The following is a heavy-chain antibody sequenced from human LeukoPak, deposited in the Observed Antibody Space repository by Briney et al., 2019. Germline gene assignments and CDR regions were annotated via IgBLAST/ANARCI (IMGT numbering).Heavy chain of an antibody. D-gene: IGHD1-1*01. CDR3: ATHWRGR. V-gene: IGHV3-7*03. Sequence: GGSLRLSCTASGFSLSGYWMSWVRQAPGKGPEWLANIKEDGSRRYYSESVGGRFTISRDNSENSLYLQMSSLRAEDTAVYYCATHWRGRWGQGTLVTVSS. CDR2: IKEDGSRR. J-gene: IGHJ4*02. CDR1: GFSLSGYW.